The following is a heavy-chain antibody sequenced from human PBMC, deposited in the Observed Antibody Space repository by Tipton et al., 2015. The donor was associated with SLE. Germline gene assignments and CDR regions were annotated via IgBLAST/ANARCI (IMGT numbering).Heavy chain of an antibody. Sequence: LSLTCAASGFTFSSYAMSWVRQAPGKGLEWVSAISGSGGSTYYADSVKGRFTISRDNSKNTLYLQMNSLRAEDTAVYYCAKVLYSGGYYYGMDVWDQGP. CDR2: ISGSGGST. CDR1: GFTFSSYA. CDR3: AKVLYSGGYYYGMDV. V-gene: IGHV3-23*01. J-gene: IGHJ6*02. D-gene: IGHD1-26*01.